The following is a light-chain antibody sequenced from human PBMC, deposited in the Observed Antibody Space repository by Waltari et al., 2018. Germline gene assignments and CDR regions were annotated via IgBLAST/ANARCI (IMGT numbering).Light chain of an antibody. Sequence: EIALTQSTGTLTLSPGERGTLSYRASQSVSRFLAWYQQIPGQPPRFLIYGASTRATGIPDRFSGSGSGTDFSLTISRLEPEDFAVYYCQKYDRLPATFGQGTKVEIK. CDR3: QKYDRLPAT. CDR1: QSVSRF. CDR2: GAS. J-gene: IGKJ1*01. V-gene: IGKV3-20*01.